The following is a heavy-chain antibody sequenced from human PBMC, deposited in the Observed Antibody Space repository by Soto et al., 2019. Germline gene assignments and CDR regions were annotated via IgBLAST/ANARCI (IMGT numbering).Heavy chain of an antibody. CDR1: GFTFSSYW. V-gene: IGHV3-74*03. Sequence: EVQLVESGGGLVQPGESLRLSCAASGFTFSSYWMHWVRQVPGKGLVWVSRINSDGSATTYADSVKGRFTISRDNAKNTLYLQINSLRAEDTAVYYCARVETCRATDCYSGFDSWGQGTLVTVSS. J-gene: IGHJ4*02. D-gene: IGHD2-21*02. CDR2: INSDGSAT. CDR3: ARVETCRATDCYSGFDS.